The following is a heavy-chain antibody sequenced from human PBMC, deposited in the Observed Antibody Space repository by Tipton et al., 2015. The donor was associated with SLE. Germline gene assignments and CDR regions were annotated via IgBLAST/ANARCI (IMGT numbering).Heavy chain of an antibody. Sequence: SLRLSCAASEFTFSSYAMSWVRQAPGKGLEWVSVIYSGGSTYYADSVKGRFTISRDNSKNTLYLQMNSLRAEDTAVYYCAKGLFAVTDAFDIWGQGTMVTVSS. CDR2: IYSGGST. V-gene: IGHV3-23*03. CDR1: EFTFSSYA. J-gene: IGHJ3*02. D-gene: IGHD4-17*01. CDR3: AKGLFAVTDAFDI.